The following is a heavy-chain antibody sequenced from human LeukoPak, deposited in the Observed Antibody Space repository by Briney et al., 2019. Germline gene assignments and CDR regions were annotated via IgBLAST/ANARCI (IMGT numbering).Heavy chain of an antibody. CDR3: ARDSGCTSTSCYTSWFDP. CDR2: IWYGGSKT. D-gene: IGHD2-2*02. Sequence: GRSLRLSCAASGFIFSNFGIHWVRQAPGKGLEWVAVIWYGGSKTYYADSVKGRFTISRDNSKTTVFLQMNSLRAEDTAVYYCARDSGCTSTSCYTSWFDPWGQGTLVTVSS. V-gene: IGHV3-33*01. CDR1: GFIFSNFG. J-gene: IGHJ5*02.